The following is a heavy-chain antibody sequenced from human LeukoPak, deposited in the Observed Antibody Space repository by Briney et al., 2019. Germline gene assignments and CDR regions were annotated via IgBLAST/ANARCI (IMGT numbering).Heavy chain of an antibody. V-gene: IGHV1-2*02. Sequence: GASVKVSCKASGYTFTGYYMHWVRQAPGQGLEWMGWINPNSGGTNYAQKFQGRVTMTRDTSISTAYMELSRLRSDDTAVYYCARDHHNSANDAFDIWGQGTMVTVSS. CDR1: GYTFTGYY. J-gene: IGHJ3*02. D-gene: IGHD1-20*01. CDR2: INPNSGGT. CDR3: ARDHHNSANDAFDI.